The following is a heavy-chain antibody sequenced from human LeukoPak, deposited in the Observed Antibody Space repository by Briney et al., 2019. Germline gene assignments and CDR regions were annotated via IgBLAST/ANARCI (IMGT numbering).Heavy chain of an antibody. Sequence: QPGGSLRLSCAASGFTFSSYWMTWVRQAPGKGLEWVANIKKDGSKENYVDSVKGRFTISRDNAENSLYLQMNSLRAEDTAVYYCARDSTPYSRDWYYDAFDIWGPGTMVTVSS. J-gene: IGHJ3*02. CDR2: IKKDGSKE. D-gene: IGHD6-19*01. V-gene: IGHV3-7*01. CDR3: ARDSTPYSRDWYYDAFDI. CDR1: GFTFSSYW.